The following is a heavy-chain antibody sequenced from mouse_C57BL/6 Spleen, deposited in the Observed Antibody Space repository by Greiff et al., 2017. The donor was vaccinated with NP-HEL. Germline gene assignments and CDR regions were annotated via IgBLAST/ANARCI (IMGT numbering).Heavy chain of an antibody. CDR2: IDPETGGT. CDR1: GYTFTDYE. Sequence: VQLQQSGAELVRPGASVTLSCKASGYTFTDYEMHWVKQTPVHGLEWIGAIDPETGGTAYNQKFKGKAILTADKSSSTAYMELRSLTSEDSAVYYCTRYYYGSSWDYWGQGTTLTVSS. V-gene: IGHV1-15*01. D-gene: IGHD1-1*01. J-gene: IGHJ2*01. CDR3: TRYYYGSSWDY.